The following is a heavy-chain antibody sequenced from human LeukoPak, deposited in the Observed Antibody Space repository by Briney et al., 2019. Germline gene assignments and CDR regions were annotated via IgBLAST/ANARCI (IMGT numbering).Heavy chain of an antibody. CDR1: GFTFNNYA. D-gene: IGHD2-15*01. Sequence: TGGSLRLSXAASGFTFNNYAMSWVRQAPGKGLEWVSAISGGGVSTYYADSVKGRFSVSRDNSKNTLYLQMNSLRAEDTAVYYCANVGSSPVWWGQGTLVTVSS. J-gene: IGHJ4*02. V-gene: IGHV3-23*01. CDR2: ISGGGVST. CDR3: ANVGSSPVW.